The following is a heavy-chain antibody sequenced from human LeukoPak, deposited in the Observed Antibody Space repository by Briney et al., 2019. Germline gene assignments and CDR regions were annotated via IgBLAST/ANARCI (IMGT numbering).Heavy chain of an antibody. Sequence: GLVKVSCKASRYTFTGYYMHWVRQAPGQGLEWMGWINPNSGGTNYAHKFQGRVTMTRDTYISTAYMELSRLRSDDTAVYYCARGLFEYSGSYHEFDYWGQGTLVTVSS. D-gene: IGHD1-26*01. J-gene: IGHJ4*02. CDR1: RYTFTGYY. CDR2: INPNSGGT. V-gene: IGHV1-2*07. CDR3: ARGLFEYSGSYHEFDY.